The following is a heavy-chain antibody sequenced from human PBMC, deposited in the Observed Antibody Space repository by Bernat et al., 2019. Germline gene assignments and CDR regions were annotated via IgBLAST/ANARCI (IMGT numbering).Heavy chain of an antibody. CDR1: GFTFSSYW. CDR3: TVDTAMVVKYYYYYMDV. J-gene: IGHJ6*03. Sequence: EVQLVESGGGLVQPGGSLRLSCAASGFTFSSYWMHWVRQAPGKGLVWVSRINSDGSSTSYAAYVKGRFTISRDNAKNTLYLQMNSLRAEDTAVYYCTVDTAMVVKYYYYYMDVWGKGTTVTVSS. D-gene: IGHD5-18*01. V-gene: IGHV3-74*01. CDR2: INSDGSST.